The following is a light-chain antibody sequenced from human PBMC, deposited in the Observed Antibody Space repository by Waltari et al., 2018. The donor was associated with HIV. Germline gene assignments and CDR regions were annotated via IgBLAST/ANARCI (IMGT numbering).Light chain of an antibody. J-gene: IGLJ1*01. CDR2: RNK. CDR3: ASWDDRLSGHV. V-gene: IGLV1-47*01. CDR1: TSNIGRNY. Sequence: QSVLTQPLSASETPGRSLNISCSGDTSNIGRNYGFWYQQVAVLAPRRLIYRNKLRPSRVSDRFSGSRSGTSASLVISGLRAEDEAQYYCASWDDRLSGHVFGGGT.